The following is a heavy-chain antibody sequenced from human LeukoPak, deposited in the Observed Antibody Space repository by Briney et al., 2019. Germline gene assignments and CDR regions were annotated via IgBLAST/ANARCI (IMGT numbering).Heavy chain of an antibody. V-gene: IGHV3-74*01. CDR2: IKSDGSSI. J-gene: IGHJ6*02. Sequence: GGSLRLSCAASGFTFSRYWVHWVRQVPGKGLVWVSRIKSDGSSIRYADFVKGRFNISRDNTKNTLYLQMNSLRAEDTAVYYCARYKLANDYYYYALDVWGQGTTVIVSS. CDR1: GFTFSRYW. CDR3: ARYKLANDYYYYALDV. D-gene: IGHD1-1*01.